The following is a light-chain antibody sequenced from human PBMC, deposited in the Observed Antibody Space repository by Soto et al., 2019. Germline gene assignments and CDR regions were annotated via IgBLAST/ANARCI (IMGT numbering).Light chain of an antibody. CDR2: GNR. V-gene: IGLV1-40*01. CDR3: QSYDSSLSVSV. Sequence: QSVLTQPPSVSGAPGQRVTISCTGSSSNIGAGYDVHWYQQLPGTAPKLLIHGNRNRPSGVPDRFSGSNSGTSASLAITGLQAEDEADYYCQSYDSSLSVSVFGGGTKLTVL. CDR1: SSNIGAGYD. J-gene: IGLJ2*01.